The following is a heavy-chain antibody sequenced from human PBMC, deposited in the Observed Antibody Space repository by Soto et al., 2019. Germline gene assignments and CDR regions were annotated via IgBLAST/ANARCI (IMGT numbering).Heavy chain of an antibody. D-gene: IGHD6-19*01. J-gene: IGHJ4*02. CDR2: ITNSGGHT. CDR1: GFTFSAYY. V-gene: IGHV3-11*01. CDR3: ARPNGGSSGWPFDY. Sequence: QVQLVESGGGLVHPGGSLRLSCAASGFTFSAYYMSWVRQAPGKGLEWLSYITNSGGHTSYADSVKSRFTISRDNSKNSLFLQMNRLRVEDTAVYYCARPNGGSSGWPFDYWGQGTLVTVSS.